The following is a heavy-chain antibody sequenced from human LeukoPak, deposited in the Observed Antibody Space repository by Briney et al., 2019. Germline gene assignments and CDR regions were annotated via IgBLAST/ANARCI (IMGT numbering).Heavy chain of an antibody. CDR2: TYYRSKWYN. V-gene: IGHV6-1*01. J-gene: IGHJ5*02. Sequence: SQTLSLTCAISGDSVSSNSAAWNWIRQSPSRGFEWLGRTYYRSKWYNDYAVSVKSRITINPDTSKNQFSLQLNSVTPEDTAVYYCASSTWRSWNYVRFDPWGQGTLVTVSS. D-gene: IGHD1-7*01. CDR1: GDSVSSNSAA. CDR3: ASSTWRSWNYVRFDP.